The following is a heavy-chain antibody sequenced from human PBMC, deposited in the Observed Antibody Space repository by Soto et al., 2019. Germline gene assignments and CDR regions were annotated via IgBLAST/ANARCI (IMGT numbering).Heavy chain of an antibody. V-gene: IGHV4-59*01. Sequence: SETLSLTCTVSGGSISSYYWSWIRQPPGKGLEWIGYIYYSGSTNYNPSLKSRVTISVDTSKNQFSLKLSSVTAADTAVYYCARDHTYYYGSGSSPNWFDPWGQGTLVTVSS. CDR3: ARDHTYYYGSGSSPNWFDP. J-gene: IGHJ5*02. D-gene: IGHD3-10*01. CDR1: GGSISSYY. CDR2: IYYSGST.